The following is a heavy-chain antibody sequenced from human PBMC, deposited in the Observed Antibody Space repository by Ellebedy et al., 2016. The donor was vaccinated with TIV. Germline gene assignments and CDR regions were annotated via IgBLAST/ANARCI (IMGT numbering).Heavy chain of an antibody. D-gene: IGHD6-19*01. CDR2: IYYSGST. J-gene: IGHJ4*02. CDR1: GGSISSYY. V-gene: IGHV4-59*13. Sequence: SETLSLTXTVSGGSISSYYWSWIRQPPGKGLEWIGYIYYSGSTNYNPSLKSRVTISVDTSKNQFSLKLSSVTAADTAVYYCARGIAVAGGDYWGQGTLVTVSS. CDR3: ARGIAVAGGDY.